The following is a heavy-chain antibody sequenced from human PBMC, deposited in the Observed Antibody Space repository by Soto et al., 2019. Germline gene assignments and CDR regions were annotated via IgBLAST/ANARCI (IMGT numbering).Heavy chain of an antibody. CDR3: AREYSNYLGGWFDP. Sequence: ASVKVSCKASGYTFTSYSMHWVRQAPGQRLEWMGWINAGNGNTKYSQKFQGRVTITRDTSASTAYMELSSLRSEDTAVYYCAREYSNYLGGWFDPWGQGTLVTVSS. D-gene: IGHD4-4*01. CDR2: INAGNGNT. V-gene: IGHV1-3*01. CDR1: GYTFTSYS. J-gene: IGHJ5*02.